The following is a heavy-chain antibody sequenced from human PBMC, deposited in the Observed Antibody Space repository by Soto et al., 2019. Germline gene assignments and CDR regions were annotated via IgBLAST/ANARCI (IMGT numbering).Heavy chain of an antibody. CDR3: ARARIAGNWFDP. D-gene: IGHD6-13*01. Sequence: SETLSLTCTVSGGSISSSSYYWGWIRQPPGKGLEWIGSIYHSGSTYYNPSLKSRVTISVDTSKNQFSLKLSSVTAADTAVYYCARARIAGNWFDPWGQGTLVTVSS. CDR2: IYHSGST. CDR1: GGSISSSSYY. J-gene: IGHJ5*02. V-gene: IGHV4-39*01.